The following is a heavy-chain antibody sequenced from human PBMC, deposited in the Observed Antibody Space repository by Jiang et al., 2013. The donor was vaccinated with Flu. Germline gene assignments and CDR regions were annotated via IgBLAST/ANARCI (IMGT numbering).Heavy chain of an antibody. CDR1: GDSVSSNSAA. Sequence: QTLSLTCAISGDSVSSNSAAWNWIRQSPSRGLEWLGRTYYRSKWYNDYAVSVKSRITINPDTSKNQFSLQLNSVTPEDTAVYYCASSDAAGYSSSWDAFDIWGQGTMVTVSS. CDR3: ASSDAAGYSSSWDAFDI. D-gene: IGHD6-13*01. J-gene: IGHJ3*02. CDR2: TYYRSKWYN. V-gene: IGHV6-1*01.